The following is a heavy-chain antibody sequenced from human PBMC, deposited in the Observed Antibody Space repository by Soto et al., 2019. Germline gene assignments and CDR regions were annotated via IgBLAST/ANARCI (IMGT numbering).Heavy chain of an antibody. J-gene: IGHJ5*02. CDR2: IYWNEDI. CDR1: GFSLNTGGAG. V-gene: IGHV2-5*01. CDR3: AHRGYGDYPRDNWFDP. Sequence: KESGPTLVKPTQTLTLTCTFSGFSLNTGGAGVGWIRQPPGEALEWLALIYWNEDIRYSPSLKNRLTITKDTSKNQVVLTMTNMDPVDTATYYCAHRGYGDYPRDNWFDPWGQGTLVTVSS. D-gene: IGHD4-17*01.